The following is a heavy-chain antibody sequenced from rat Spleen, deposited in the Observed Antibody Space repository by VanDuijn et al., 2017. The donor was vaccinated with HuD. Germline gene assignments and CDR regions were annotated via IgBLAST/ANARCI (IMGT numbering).Heavy chain of an antibody. CDR2: IWGDGST. CDR3: VRERVPVFAFYFDY. CDR1: GFSLTGNN. Sequence: QVQLKESGPGLVQPSQTLSLTCTVSGFSLTGNNVHWVRQSPGQGLEWMGGIWGDGSTKYNSDLKSRLSISRDTSKSQVFLKMNSLQTEDTAIYFCVRERVPVFAFYFDYWGQGVMVTVSS. J-gene: IGHJ2*01. D-gene: IGHD1-4*01. V-gene: IGHV2-1*01.